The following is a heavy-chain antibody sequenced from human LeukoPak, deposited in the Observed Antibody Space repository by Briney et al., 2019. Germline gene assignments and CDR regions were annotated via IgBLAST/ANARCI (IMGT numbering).Heavy chain of an antibody. Sequence: GGSLRLSCAASGFTFSSYAMHWVRQAPGKGLEWVAVISYDGSNKYYADSVKGRLTISRDNSKNTLYLQMNSLRAEDTAVYYCARDDKSAVFGAGLDYWGQGTLVTVSS. CDR3: ARDDKSAVFGAGLDY. CDR2: ISYDGSNK. V-gene: IGHV3-30-3*01. J-gene: IGHJ4*02. CDR1: GFTFSSYA. D-gene: IGHD3-3*01.